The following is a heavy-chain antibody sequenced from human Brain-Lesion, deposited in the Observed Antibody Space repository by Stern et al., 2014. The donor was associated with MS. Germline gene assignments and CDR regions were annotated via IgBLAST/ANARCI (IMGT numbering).Heavy chain of an antibody. Sequence: QVQLVQSGAEVKKPGASVKVSCKVSGYTLTELSMHWVRQAPRKGLEWMGGFDPEDGETIYSQKFQGRVTMTEDTSTDTAYMELSSLRSEDTAVYYCATLSPGAGGNYYRHFDYWGQGTLVTVSS. V-gene: IGHV1-24*01. CDR1: GYTLTELS. CDR3: ATLSPGAGGNYYRHFDY. D-gene: IGHD1-26*01. J-gene: IGHJ4*02. CDR2: FDPEDGET.